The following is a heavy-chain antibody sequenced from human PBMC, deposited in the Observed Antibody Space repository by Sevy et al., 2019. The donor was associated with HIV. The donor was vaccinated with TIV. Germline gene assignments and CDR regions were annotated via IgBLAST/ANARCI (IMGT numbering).Heavy chain of an antibody. D-gene: IGHD3-16*01. CDR1: GYTFTSYG. J-gene: IGHJ4*02. CDR2: ISAYNGNT. CDR3: ASCSAYAGNPLYFDY. V-gene: IGHV1-18*01. Sequence: ASVKVSCKASGYTFTSYGISWVRQAPGQGLEWMGWISAYNGNTNYAQKLQGRVTMTTDTSTSTAYMELRSLRSDDTAVYYCASCSAYAGNPLYFDYWGQGTLVTVSS.